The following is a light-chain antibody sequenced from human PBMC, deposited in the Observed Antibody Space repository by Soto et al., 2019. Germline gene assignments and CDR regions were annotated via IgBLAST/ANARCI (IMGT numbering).Light chain of an antibody. CDR2: DAS. CDR1: QSVSSY. J-gene: IGKJ4*01. Sequence: EIVLTQSPATLSLSPGERATLSCRASQSVSSYLAWYQQKPGQAPRLLIYDASNRATRIPARFSGSGSGTDFTLTISSLDPEHFAVYYCQQRSKSPLTFGGGTKVEIK. CDR3: QQRSKSPLT. V-gene: IGKV3-11*01.